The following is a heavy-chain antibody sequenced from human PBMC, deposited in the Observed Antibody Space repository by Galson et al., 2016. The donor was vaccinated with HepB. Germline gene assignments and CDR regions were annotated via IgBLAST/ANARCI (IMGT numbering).Heavy chain of an antibody. Sequence: PALVKPPQTVTLTCTFSGFSLSATSVGVGWIRQPPGKALEWLALIYWDDDKRYSPSLKNRLTITKDTSKNQVVLTMTNMGPVDTATYYCARAYCGGDCYSHNIYYYYGFDVWGPGTTVTVSS. J-gene: IGHJ6*02. CDR1: GFSLSATSVG. V-gene: IGHV2-5*02. CDR2: IYWDDDK. CDR3: ARAYCGGDCYSHNIYYYYGFDV. D-gene: IGHD2-21*01.